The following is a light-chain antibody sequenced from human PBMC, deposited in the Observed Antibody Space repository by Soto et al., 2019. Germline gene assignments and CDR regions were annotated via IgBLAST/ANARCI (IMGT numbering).Light chain of an antibody. J-gene: IGLJ1*01. V-gene: IGLV2-23*02. CDR1: SSDVGSYNL. CDR2: EVS. CDR3: CSYAGSSTYV. Sequence: QSALTQPASLSGSPGQSITISCTGTSSDVGSYNLVSWYQQHPGKAPKLMIYEVSKRPSGVSNRSSGSKSGNTASLTISGLQAEDEADYYCCSYAGSSTYVFGTGTKVTVL.